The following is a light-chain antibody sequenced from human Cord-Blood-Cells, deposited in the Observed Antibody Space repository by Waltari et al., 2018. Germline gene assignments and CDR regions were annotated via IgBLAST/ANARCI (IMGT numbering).Light chain of an antibody. J-gene: IGLJ3*02. CDR2: EVS. CDR1: SSYVGGYNH. CDR3: SSYAGSNNLV. Sequence: QSALTQPPSASGSPGQPVTISCTGTSSYVGGYNHASWYHQHPGKAPKLMIYEVSKRPSGVPDRFSGSKSGNTASLTVSGLQAEDEADYYCSSYAGSNNLVFGGGTKLTVL. V-gene: IGLV2-8*01.